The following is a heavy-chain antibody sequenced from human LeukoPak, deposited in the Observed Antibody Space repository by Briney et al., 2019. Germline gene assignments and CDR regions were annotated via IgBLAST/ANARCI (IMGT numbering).Heavy chain of an antibody. D-gene: IGHD3-3*01. Sequence: PSLTLSLTCAVYGGSFSGSYWSWIRQPPGQGLKWVGEINHSGSTNYNPSLNNRVTISVDTSKNQFSLKLSSVTAADTAVYSCANRSWYYDFWCGYYSDDAFDIWGQGTIVTVSS. CDR2: INHSGST. V-gene: IGHV4-34*01. J-gene: IGHJ3*02. CDR3: ANRSWYYDFWCGYYSDDAFDI. CDR1: GGSFSGSY.